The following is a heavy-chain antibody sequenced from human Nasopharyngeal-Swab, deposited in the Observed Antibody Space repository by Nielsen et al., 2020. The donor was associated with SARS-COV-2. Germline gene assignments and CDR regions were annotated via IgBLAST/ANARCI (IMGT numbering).Heavy chain of an antibody. CDR2: INHSGST. Sequence: RQAPGKGLEWIGEINHSGSTNYNLSLKSRVTISVDTSKNQFSLKLSSVTAADTAVYYCARTERRSNDAFDIWGQGTMVTVSS. V-gene: IGHV4-34*01. J-gene: IGHJ3*02. CDR3: ARTERRSNDAFDI.